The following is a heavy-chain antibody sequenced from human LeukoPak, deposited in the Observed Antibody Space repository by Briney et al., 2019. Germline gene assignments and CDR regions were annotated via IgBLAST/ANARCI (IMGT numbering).Heavy chain of an antibody. D-gene: IGHD6-6*01. Sequence: GGSLRLSCAASGFTFSIYGMHWVRQAPGKGLEWVAVISYDGSNKYYADSVKGRFTISRDNSKNTLYLQMNSLRAEDTAVYYCTSSSSSNWFDPWGQGTLVTVSS. V-gene: IGHV3-30*03. CDR1: GFTFSIYG. J-gene: IGHJ5*02. CDR2: ISYDGSNK. CDR3: TSSSSSNWFDP.